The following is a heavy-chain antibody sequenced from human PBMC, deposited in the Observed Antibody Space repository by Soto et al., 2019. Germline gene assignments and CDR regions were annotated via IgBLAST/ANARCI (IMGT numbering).Heavy chain of an antibody. V-gene: IGHV1-2*02. Sequence: GASVKVSCKASGYTFTGYYMHWVRQAPGQGLEWMGWINPNSGGTNYAQKFQGRVTMTRDTSISTAYMELSRLRSDDTAVYYCAVLGSCSGGSCYMHRYYYYGMDVWGQGTTVTVSS. CDR2: INPNSGGT. D-gene: IGHD2-15*01. J-gene: IGHJ6*02. CDR1: GYTFTGYY. CDR3: AVLGSCSGGSCYMHRYYYYGMDV.